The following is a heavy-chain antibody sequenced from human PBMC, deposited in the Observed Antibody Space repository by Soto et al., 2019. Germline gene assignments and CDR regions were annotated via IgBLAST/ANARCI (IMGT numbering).Heavy chain of an antibody. V-gene: IGHV4-4*02. D-gene: IGHD3-10*01. Sequence: QVQLQESGPGLVKPSGTLSLTCAVSRASISSGNWWTWVRQPPGEGLEWIGEIYHSGRTSYSPSLNSQVSISVAKSKNQCSPRLTSVTAADTAVYYCAARSGNAYGPLEFWGQGTLVTVSS. J-gene: IGHJ4*02. CDR3: AARSGNAYGPLEF. CDR1: RASISSGNW. CDR2: IYHSGRT.